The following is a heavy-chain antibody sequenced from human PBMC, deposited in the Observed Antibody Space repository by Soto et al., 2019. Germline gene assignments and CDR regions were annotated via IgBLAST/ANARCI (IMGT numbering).Heavy chain of an antibody. CDR2: IWYDGSHK. V-gene: IGHV3-33*01. Sequence: QVQLVESGGGVVQPGRSLRLSCAASGFTFSTYGMHWVRQAPGTGLEWVAVIWYDGSHKDYVESVKGRFTISRDNSKNTLYLQMYSLRVEDTAVYYCARAVGPFDYWGQGTLVAVSS. D-gene: IGHD1-26*01. CDR1: GFTFSTYG. CDR3: ARAVGPFDY. J-gene: IGHJ4*02.